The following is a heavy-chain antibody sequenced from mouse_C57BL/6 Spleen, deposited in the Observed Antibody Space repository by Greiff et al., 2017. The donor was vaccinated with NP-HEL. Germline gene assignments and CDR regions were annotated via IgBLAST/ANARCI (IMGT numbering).Heavy chain of an antibody. Sequence: VQLQQSGAELVKPGASVKLSCTASGFTIKDYYMHWVKQRTEQGLEWIGRIDPEDGETKYAPKFQGKATITADTSPNTAYLQLSSLTSENTAVYYCALGDYDGSYAMDYWGQGTSVTVSS. V-gene: IGHV14-2*01. CDR3: ALGDYDGSYAMDY. J-gene: IGHJ4*01. CDR1: GFTIKDYY. CDR2: IDPEDGET. D-gene: IGHD2-4*01.